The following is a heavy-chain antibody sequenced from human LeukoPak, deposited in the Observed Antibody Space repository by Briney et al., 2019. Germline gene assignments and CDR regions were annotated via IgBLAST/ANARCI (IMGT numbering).Heavy chain of an antibody. D-gene: IGHD3-3*01. V-gene: IGHV4-34*01. J-gene: IGHJ4*02. CDR3: ARGSSLRTIFGVVTQTCFDY. CDR2: INHSGST. Sequence: SGTLSLTCAVYGVSFSGYYWSWIRQPPGKGLEWMGEINHSGSTNYNPSLKSRGTISVDPSKNQFSLKLSSVPAADTAVYYCARGSSLRTIFGVVTQTCFDYWGQGTLVTVSS. CDR1: GVSFSGYY.